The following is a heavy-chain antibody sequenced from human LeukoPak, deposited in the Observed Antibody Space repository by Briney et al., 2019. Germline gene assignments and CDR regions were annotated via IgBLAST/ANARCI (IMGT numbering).Heavy chain of an antibody. CDR3: ASSPEGAAAGGDY. CDR1: GGTFSSYA. D-gene: IGHD6-13*01. Sequence: VKVSCKASGGTFSSYAISWVRQAPGQGLEWMGGIIPIFGTANYAQKFQGRVTITADESTSTAYMELSSLRSEDTAVYYCASSPEGAAAGGDYWGQGTLVTVSS. V-gene: IGHV1-69*01. CDR2: IIPIFGTA. J-gene: IGHJ4*02.